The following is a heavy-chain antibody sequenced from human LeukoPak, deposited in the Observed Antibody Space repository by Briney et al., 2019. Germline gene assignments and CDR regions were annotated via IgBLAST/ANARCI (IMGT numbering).Heavy chain of an antibody. Sequence: SETLSLTCTVSGGSISSYYWSWIRQPPGKGLEWIGYIYYSGSTNYNPSLRSRVTISVDRSKNQFSLKLNSVTAADTAVYYCARGVDHDNNYFQYGMDVWGRGTTVTVSS. J-gene: IGHJ6*02. CDR2: IYYSGST. CDR3: ARGVDHDNNYFQYGMDV. CDR1: GGSISSYY. D-gene: IGHD3-9*01. V-gene: IGHV4-59*01.